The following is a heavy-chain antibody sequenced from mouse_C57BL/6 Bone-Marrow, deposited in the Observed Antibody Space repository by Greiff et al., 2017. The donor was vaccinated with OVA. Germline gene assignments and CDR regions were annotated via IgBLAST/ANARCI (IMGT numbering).Heavy chain of an antibody. V-gene: IGHV1-55*01. CDR2: IYPGSGST. Sequence: VKLQQPGAELVKPGASVKMSCKASGYTFTSYWITWVKQRPGQGLEWIGDIYPGSGSTNYNEKFKSKATLTVDTSSSTAYMQLSSLTSEDSAVYYCAACLYGSSYYFDYWGQGTTLTVSS. CDR1: GYTFTSYW. CDR3: AACLYGSSYYFDY. D-gene: IGHD1-1*01. J-gene: IGHJ2*01.